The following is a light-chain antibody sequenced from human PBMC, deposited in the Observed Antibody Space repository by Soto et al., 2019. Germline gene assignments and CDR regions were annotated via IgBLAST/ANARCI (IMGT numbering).Light chain of an antibody. CDR2: KAS. Sequence: DIQMTQSPSTLSASVGDRVTITCRASESIDSWLAWHQQKPGRAPKLLISKASSLESGVPSRFSGSGFGTVFTLTISSLQPDDFATYYCQQYNSYRAFGQGTKVEI. CDR1: ESIDSW. J-gene: IGKJ1*01. CDR3: QQYNSYRA. V-gene: IGKV1-5*03.